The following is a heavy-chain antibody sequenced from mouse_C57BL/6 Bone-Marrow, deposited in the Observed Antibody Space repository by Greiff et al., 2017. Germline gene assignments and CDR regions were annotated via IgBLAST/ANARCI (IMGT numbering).Heavy chain of an antibody. D-gene: IGHD1-1*01. V-gene: IGHV1-69*01. CDR2: IDPSDSYT. CDR1: GYTFTSYW. CDR3: ARGDYYYGSSPYAMDY. J-gene: IGHJ4*01. Sequence: VQLQQPGAELVMPGASVKLSCTASGYTFTSYWMHWVKQRPGQGLEWIGEIDPSDSYTNYNQKFKGKSTLTVDKSSITAYMQLSSLTSEDSAVYYCARGDYYYGSSPYAMDYWGQGTSVTVSS.